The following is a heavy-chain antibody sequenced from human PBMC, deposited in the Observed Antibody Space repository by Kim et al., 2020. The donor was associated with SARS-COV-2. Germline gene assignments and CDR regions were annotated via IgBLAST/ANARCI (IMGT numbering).Heavy chain of an antibody. D-gene: IGHD3-22*01. CDR2: IDWDDDK. CDR3: ARGTDYYDSSGYSGGYYFDY. CDR1: GFSLSTSGMC. V-gene: IGHV2-70*01. J-gene: IGHJ4*02. Sequence: SGPTLVNPTQTLTLTCTFSGFSLSTSGMCVSWIRQPPGKALEWLALIDWDDDKYYSTSLKTRLTISKDTSKNQVVLTMTNMDPVDTATYYCARGTDYYDSSGYSGGYYFDYRGQGTLVTVSS.